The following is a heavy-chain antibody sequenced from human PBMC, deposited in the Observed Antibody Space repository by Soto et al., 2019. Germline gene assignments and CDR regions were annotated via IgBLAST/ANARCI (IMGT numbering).Heavy chain of an antibody. V-gene: IGHV4-34*01. Sequence: QVQLQQWGAGLLKPSETLSLTCAVYGGSFSGYYWSWIRQPPGKGLEWIGEINHSGSTNYNPSLKSRVTISVDTSKNQFSLKLSSVTAADTAVYYCARVGHLGELSIFDYWGQGTLVTVSS. CDR3: ARVGHLGELSIFDY. CDR2: INHSGST. J-gene: IGHJ4*02. CDR1: GGSFSGYY. D-gene: IGHD3-16*02.